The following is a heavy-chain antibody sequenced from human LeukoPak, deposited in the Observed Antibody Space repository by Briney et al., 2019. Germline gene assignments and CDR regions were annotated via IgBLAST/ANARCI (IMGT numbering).Heavy chain of an antibody. J-gene: IGHJ5*02. D-gene: IGHD3-10*01. CDR1: GGSIGSDNYY. CDR3: ARDGVTMVRVNWFDP. CDR2: IYYSGST. Sequence: PSETLSLTCTVSGGSIGSDNYYWGWIRQPPGKGLEWIGSIYYSGSTYYTPSLKSRVTISVDTSKNQFSLKLSSVTAADTAVYYCARDGVTMVRVNWFDPWGQGTLVTVSS. V-gene: IGHV4-39*07.